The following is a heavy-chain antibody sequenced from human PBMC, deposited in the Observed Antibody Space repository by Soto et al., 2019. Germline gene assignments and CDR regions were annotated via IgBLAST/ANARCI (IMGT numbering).Heavy chain of an antibody. D-gene: IGHD1-26*01. CDR1: GFTFSSYS. Sequence: EVQLVESGGGLVQPGGSLRLSCAASGFTFSSYSMNWVRQAPGKGLEWVSYISSSSSTIYYADSVKGRFTISRDNAKISLYLQMNCLRDEDTAVYYCARDLRGSYAGYWGQGTLVTLSS. J-gene: IGHJ4*02. V-gene: IGHV3-48*02. CDR2: ISSSSSTI. CDR3: ARDLRGSYAGY.